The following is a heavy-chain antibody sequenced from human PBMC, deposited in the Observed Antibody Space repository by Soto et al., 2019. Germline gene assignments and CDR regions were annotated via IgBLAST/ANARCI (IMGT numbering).Heavy chain of an antibody. Sequence: SLRLSCASSGFTFSSYAMSWVRQAPGKGLEWVSTISGSSGSTYYADSVKGRFTITRDNSKNTLYLQMNSLRAEDTAVYYCLLLRFLQNWGQGTRVTVSS. CDR2: ISGSSGST. D-gene: IGHD3-16*01. CDR1: GFTFSSYA. J-gene: IGHJ1*01. V-gene: IGHV3-23*01. CDR3: LLLRFLQN.